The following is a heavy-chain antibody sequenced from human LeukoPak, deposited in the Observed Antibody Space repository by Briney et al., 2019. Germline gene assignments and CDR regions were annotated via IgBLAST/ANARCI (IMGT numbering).Heavy chain of an antibody. V-gene: IGHV3-30*18. J-gene: IGHJ4*02. CDR2: ISYDGSNK. CDR3: AKSGGSYFDY. D-gene: IGHD1-26*01. Sequence: PGRSLRLSCAASGFTFSSYGMHWVRQAPGKGLEWVAVISYDGSNKYYADSVKGRFTISRDNSKNTLYLRMNSLRAEDTAVYYCAKSGGSYFDYWGQGTLVTVSS. CDR1: GFTFSSYG.